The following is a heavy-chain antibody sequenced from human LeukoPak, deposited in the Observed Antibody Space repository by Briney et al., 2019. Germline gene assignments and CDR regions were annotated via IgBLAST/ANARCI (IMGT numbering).Heavy chain of an antibody. CDR3: ARHRGGWRSGYYGMDV. V-gene: IGHV4-59*08. J-gene: IGHJ6*02. D-gene: IGHD3-3*01. CDR2: IYYSGST. CDR1: GGSISSYY. Sequence: PSETLSLTCTVSGGSISSYYWSWIRQPPGKGLEWIGYIYYSGSTNYNPSLKSRVTISVDTSKNQFSLKLSSATAADTAVYYCARHRGGWRSGYYGMDVWGQGTTVTVSS.